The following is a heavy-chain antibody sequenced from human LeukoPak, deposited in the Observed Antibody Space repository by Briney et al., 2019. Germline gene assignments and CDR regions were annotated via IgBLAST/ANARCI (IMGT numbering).Heavy chain of an antibody. CDR3: AREMVDGDFDY. V-gene: IGHV4-59*12. J-gene: IGHJ4*02. CDR1: GASISSYY. D-gene: IGHD2-8*01. Sequence: SETLSLTCTVSGASISSYYWSWIRQPPGKGLEWIGYIYYSGSTNYNPSLKSRVTISVDASKNQFSLKLSSVTAADTAVYYCAREMVDGDFDYWGQGTLVTVSS. CDR2: IYYSGST.